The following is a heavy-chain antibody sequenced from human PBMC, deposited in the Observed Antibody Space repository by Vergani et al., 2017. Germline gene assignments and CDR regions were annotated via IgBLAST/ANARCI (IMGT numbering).Heavy chain of an antibody. J-gene: IGHJ4*02. V-gene: IGHV3-9*01. CDR3: AKDRYGDYVSFLDY. D-gene: IGHD4-17*01. Sequence: EVQLVESGGGLVQPGRSLRLSCAASGFTFDDYAMHWARQAPGKGLEWVSGISWNSGSIGYADSVKGRFTISRDNAKNSLYLQMNSLRAEDTAVYYCAKDRYGDYVSFLDYWGQGTLVTVSS. CDR2: ISWNSGSI. CDR1: GFTFDDYA.